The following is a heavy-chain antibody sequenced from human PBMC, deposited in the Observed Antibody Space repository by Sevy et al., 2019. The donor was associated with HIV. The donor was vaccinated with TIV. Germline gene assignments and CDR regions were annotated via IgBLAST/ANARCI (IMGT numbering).Heavy chain of an antibody. V-gene: IGHV3-23*01. CDR2: ISGSGGTT. Sequence: GGSLRLSCAASGFTFSNYDMNWVRQAPGKGLEWVSDISGSGGTTYDADSVKGRFTISRDKSQNTLYLQMNSLRAEDTAVYYCAKVLARGVAVAGSAWGMDVWGQGTTVTVSS. J-gene: IGHJ6*02. CDR1: GFTFSNYD. CDR3: AKVLARGVAVAGSAWGMDV. D-gene: IGHD6-19*01.